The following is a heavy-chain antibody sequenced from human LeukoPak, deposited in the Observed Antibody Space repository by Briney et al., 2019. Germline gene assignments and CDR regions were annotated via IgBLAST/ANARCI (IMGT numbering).Heavy chain of an antibody. V-gene: IGHV3-48*04. Sequence: GGSLRLSCAASGFTFSSYSMNWVRQAPGKGLEWVSYISSSSSTIYYADSVKGRFTISRDNAKNSLYLQMDSLRAEDTAVYYCASLGPYNPTWGQGTLVTVSS. J-gene: IGHJ5*02. CDR3: ASLGPYNPT. CDR1: GFTFSSYS. D-gene: IGHD5-24*01. CDR2: ISSSSSTI.